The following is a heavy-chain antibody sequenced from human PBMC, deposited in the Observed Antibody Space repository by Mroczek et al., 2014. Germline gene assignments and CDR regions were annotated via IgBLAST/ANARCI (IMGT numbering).Heavy chain of an antibody. CDR1: GYTFTGYY. V-gene: IGHV1-2*02. D-gene: IGHD3-10*01. Sequence: QVQLVQSGAEVKKPGASVKVSCKASGYTFTGYYMHWVRQAPGQGLEWMGWINPNSGGTNYAQKFQGRVTMTRDTSISTAYMELSRLRSDDTAVYYCASYIITTPKPAVQNDYWGQGTLVTVSS. J-gene: IGHJ4*02. CDR3: ASYIITTPKPAVQNDY. CDR2: INPNSGGT.